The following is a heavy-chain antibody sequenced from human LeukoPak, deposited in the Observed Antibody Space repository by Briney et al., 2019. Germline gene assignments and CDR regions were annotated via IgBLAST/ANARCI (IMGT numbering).Heavy chain of an antibody. Sequence: GGSLRLSCAASGFTFSSYGMHWVRQAPGKGLEWVAVISYDGSNKYYADSVKGRFTISRDNSKNTLYLQMNSLRAEDTAVYYCAKEVGRCSSTSCPGDVAFDIWGQGTMVTVSS. V-gene: IGHV3-30*18. CDR3: AKEVGRCSSTSCPGDVAFDI. CDR2: ISYDGSNK. D-gene: IGHD2-2*01. CDR1: GFTFSSYG. J-gene: IGHJ3*02.